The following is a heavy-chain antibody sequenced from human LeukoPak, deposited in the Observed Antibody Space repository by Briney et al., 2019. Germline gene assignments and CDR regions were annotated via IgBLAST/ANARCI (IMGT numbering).Heavy chain of an antibody. CDR3: TKDHRCAISPPGRQYNWFDR. CDR1: GFIFSSYV. D-gene: IGHD1-14*01. CDR2: IRGGGGSS. V-gene: IGHV3-23*01. J-gene: IGHJ5*02. Sequence: PGGSLRLSCAASGFIFSSYVMSSVRQAPRRGLEGVTVIRGGGGSSYYADCVNGRFILSRDDSTNTLYLQMNSLRAEDTAVYHCTKDHRCAISPPGRQYNWFDRRRQPTRVTLSS.